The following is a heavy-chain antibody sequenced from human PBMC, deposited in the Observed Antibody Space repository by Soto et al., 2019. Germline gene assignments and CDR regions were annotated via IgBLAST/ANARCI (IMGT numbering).Heavy chain of an antibody. CDR1: GFSLSTSGVG. J-gene: IGHJ4*02. CDR2: IYWNDDK. CDR3: AHSRVYYYDSSGYYAIPGY. D-gene: IGHD3-22*01. V-gene: IGHV2-5*01. Sequence: QITLKESGPTLVKPTQTLTLTCTFSGFSLSTSGVGVGWIRQPPGKALEWLALIYWNDDKRYSPSLKSRLTITKDTSKKQVVLTMTNMDPVDTATYYCAHSRVYYYDSSGYYAIPGYWGQGTLVTVSS.